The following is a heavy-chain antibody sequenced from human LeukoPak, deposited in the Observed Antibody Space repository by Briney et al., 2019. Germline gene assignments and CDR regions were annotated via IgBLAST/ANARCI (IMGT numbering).Heavy chain of an antibody. V-gene: IGHV3-21*01. J-gene: IGHJ6*02. CDR1: GFTFSSYS. D-gene: IGHD5-18*01. CDR2: ISRSSSDI. CDR3: ARDLSYGTRRFYGMDV. Sequence: GGSLRLSCAASGFTFSSYSMNWVCQAPGEGLEWVSAISRSSSDIYYADSVKGRFTVSRDNAKNSLYLQMNSLRAEDTAVYYCARDLSYGTRRFYGMDVWGQGTTVTVSS.